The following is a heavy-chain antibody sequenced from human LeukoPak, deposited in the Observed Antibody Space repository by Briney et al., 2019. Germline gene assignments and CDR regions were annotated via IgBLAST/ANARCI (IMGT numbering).Heavy chain of an antibody. CDR2: IYPDDSDT. D-gene: IGHD3-22*01. CDR3: ARRSDRSAHFDY. V-gene: IGHV5-51*01. CDR1: GYXFTSYR. Sequence: GESLKISCNGSGYXFTSYRICWVRPMPGKGLVWMGIIYPDDSDTTYSPSFQGQVTISVDKSISTAYLRWSSLKASDSAMYYCARRSDRSAHFDYWGRGTLVTVSS. J-gene: IGHJ4*02.